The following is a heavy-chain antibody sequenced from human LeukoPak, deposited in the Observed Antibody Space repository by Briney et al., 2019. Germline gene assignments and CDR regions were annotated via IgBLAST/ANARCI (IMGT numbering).Heavy chain of an antibody. V-gene: IGHV3-21*01. D-gene: IGHD3-9*01. Sequence: GGSLRLSCAASGFTFSSYSMNWVRQAPGKGLEWVSSISSSSSYIYYADSVKGRFTISRDNAKNSLYLQMNSLRAEDTAVYYCAKDLRRVLRYFAWLSLDYWGQGTLVTVSS. J-gene: IGHJ4*02. CDR2: ISSSSSYI. CDR1: GFTFSSYS. CDR3: AKDLRRVLRYFAWLSLDY.